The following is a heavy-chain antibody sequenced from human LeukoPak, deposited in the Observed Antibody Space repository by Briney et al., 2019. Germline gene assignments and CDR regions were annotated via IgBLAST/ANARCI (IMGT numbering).Heavy chain of an antibody. J-gene: IGHJ6*02. CDR3: ARDFESCSRTSCYTPYYYYGMDV. V-gene: IGHV3-48*01. D-gene: IGHD2-2*02. Sequence: GGSLRLSCAASGFTFSHYSVNWVRQAPGKGLEWVSYISTDSSIIYYTDSVRGRFTISRDNAKNSLYLQMNSLRAEDTAVYYCARDFESCSRTSCYTPYYYYGMDVWGQGTTVTVSS. CDR2: ISTDSSII. CDR1: GFTFSHYS.